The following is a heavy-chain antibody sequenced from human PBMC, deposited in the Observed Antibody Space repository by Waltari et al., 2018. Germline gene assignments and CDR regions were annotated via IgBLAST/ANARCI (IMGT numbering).Heavy chain of an antibody. D-gene: IGHD3-3*01. V-gene: IGHV4-39*01. CDR3: ARSKGFWSGYLPDY. Sequence: QLQLQESGPGLVKPSETLSLTCTVSGGSISSSSYYWGWIRQPPGKGLEWIGSIYYSGSTYSNPSLKSRVTISVDTSKNQFSLKLSSVTAADTAVYYCARSKGFWSGYLPDYWGQGTLVTVSS. CDR2: IYYSGST. CDR1: GGSISSSSYY. J-gene: IGHJ4*02.